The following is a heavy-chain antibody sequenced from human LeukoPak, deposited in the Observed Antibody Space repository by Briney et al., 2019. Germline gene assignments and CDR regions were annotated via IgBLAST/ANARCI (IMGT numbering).Heavy chain of an antibody. CDR3: AKDANYLRSSGYLIPIDS. Sequence: GGSLRLSCAASGFTFSRNAMNWVRQAPGKGLEWVASISGNGLGTYYADSVKGRFNISRDNSRNTLYLQMNSLKIEDTAFYYCAKDANYLRSSGYLIPIDSCGQGTLVTVSS. V-gene: IGHV3-23*01. J-gene: IGHJ4*02. D-gene: IGHD3-22*01. CDR1: GFTFSRNA. CDR2: ISGNGLGT.